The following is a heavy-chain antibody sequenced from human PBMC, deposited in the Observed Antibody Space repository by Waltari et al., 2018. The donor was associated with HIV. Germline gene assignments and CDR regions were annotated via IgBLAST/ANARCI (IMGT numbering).Heavy chain of an antibody. J-gene: IGHJ3*02. CDR1: GYTFTGYY. CDR3: ARVTTIFGTLRSFDI. D-gene: IGHD3-3*01. V-gene: IGHV1-2*02. CDR2: INPNRGGT. Sequence: QVQLVQSGAEVKKPGASVKVSCKASGYTFTGYYMHWVRQATGQGLEWMGWINPNRGGTNYAQKFQGRVTMTRDTSISTAYMELSRLRSDDTAVYYCARVTTIFGTLRSFDIWGQGTMVTVSS.